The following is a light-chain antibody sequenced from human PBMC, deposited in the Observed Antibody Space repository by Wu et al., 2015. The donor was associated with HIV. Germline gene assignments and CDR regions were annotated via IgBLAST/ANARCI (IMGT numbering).Light chain of an antibody. V-gene: IGKV3-20*01. CDR3: QHYGTSPQVT. CDR1: QRLSSRY. CDR2: GAS. J-gene: IGKJ4*01. Sequence: EILLTQSPGTLSLSPGERATLSCRASQRLSSRYLAWYQRKPGQAPRLLIYGASSRATGIPDRFSGSASGRDFTLTINRLETEDFAVYYCQHYGTSPQVTFGGGTKVEIK.